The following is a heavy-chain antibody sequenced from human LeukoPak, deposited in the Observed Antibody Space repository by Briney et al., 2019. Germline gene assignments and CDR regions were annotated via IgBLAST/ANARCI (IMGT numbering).Heavy chain of an antibody. J-gene: IGHJ4*02. CDR2: MNPNSGNT. D-gene: IGHD4-23*01. CDR3: AKERKLLPFDC. V-gene: IGHV1-8*03. Sequence: ASVKVSCKASGYTFINYDINWVRQATGQGLEWMGWMNPNSGNTGYAQKFQGRVTITRNTSISTAYMELSSLRSEDTAVYYCAKERKLLPFDCWGQGTPVTVSS. CDR1: GYTFINYD.